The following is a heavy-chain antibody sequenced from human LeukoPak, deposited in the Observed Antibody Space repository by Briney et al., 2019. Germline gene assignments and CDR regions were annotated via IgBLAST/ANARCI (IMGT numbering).Heavy chain of an antibody. V-gene: IGHV4-59*08. J-gene: IGHJ5*02. Sequence: SETLSLTCTVSGGSISSYYWSWIRQPPGKGLEWIGYIYYSGSTNYNPSLKSRVTISVDTSKNQFSLKLSSVTAADTAVYYCARLGTHYYDSSVYNWFDPWGQGTLVTVSS. CDR1: GGSISSYY. CDR2: IYYSGST. D-gene: IGHD3-22*01. CDR3: ARLGTHYYDSSVYNWFDP.